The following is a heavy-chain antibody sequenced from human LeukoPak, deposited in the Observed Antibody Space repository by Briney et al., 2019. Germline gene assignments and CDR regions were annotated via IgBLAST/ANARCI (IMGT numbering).Heavy chain of an antibody. CDR1: GYSFTTYW. Sequence: GESLKISCKGSGYSFTTYWISWLRQMPGKGLEWVGRIDPSDSYTNYSPSFQGHVTISADKSISTAYLQWSSLKASDTAMYYCAREGADVVVPAAIALRGMDVWGKGTTVTVSS. J-gene: IGHJ6*04. V-gene: IGHV5-10-1*01. CDR3: AREGADVVVPAAIALRGMDV. CDR2: IDPSDSYT. D-gene: IGHD2-2*01.